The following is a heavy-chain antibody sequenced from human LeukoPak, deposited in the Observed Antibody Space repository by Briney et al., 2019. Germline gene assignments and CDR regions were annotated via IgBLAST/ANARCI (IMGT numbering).Heavy chain of an antibody. Sequence: KSSETLSLTCAVYGGSFSGYYWSWIRQPPGKGLEWIGEINHSGSTYYNPSLKSRVTISVDTSKNRFTLKLSSVTAADTAVYYCARDTPPPLTIFGVGDQDAFDIWGQGTMVTVSS. D-gene: IGHD3-3*01. CDR2: INHSGST. CDR3: ARDTPPPLTIFGVGDQDAFDI. V-gene: IGHV4-34*01. CDR1: GGSFSGYY. J-gene: IGHJ3*02.